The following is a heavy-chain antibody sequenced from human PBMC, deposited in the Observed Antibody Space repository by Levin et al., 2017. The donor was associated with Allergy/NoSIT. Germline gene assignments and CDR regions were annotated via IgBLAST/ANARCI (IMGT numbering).Heavy chain of an antibody. CDR2: ISGSGGST. V-gene: IGHV3-23*01. CDR3: AKDPGPNPRNWFDP. D-gene: IGHD1-1*01. J-gene: IGHJ5*02. CDR1: GFTFSSYA. Sequence: GESLKISCAASGFTFSSYAMSWVRQAPGKGLEWVSAISGSGGSTYYADSVKGRFTISRDNSKNTLYLQMNSLRAEDTAVYYCAKDPGPNPRNWFDPWGQGTLVTVSS.